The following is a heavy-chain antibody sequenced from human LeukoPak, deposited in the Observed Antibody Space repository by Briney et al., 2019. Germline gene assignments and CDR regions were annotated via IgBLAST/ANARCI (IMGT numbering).Heavy chain of an antibody. Sequence: GGSLRLSCVASGFTFNKCAMHWVRQAPGKGLEWVAVISFDGSNNYSADSVKGRFSISRDNSKNTLYLQMNSVRAEDTAIYYCARDKDGYYDSSGPFDYWGQGTLVTVSS. J-gene: IGHJ4*02. CDR2: ISFDGSNN. CDR3: ARDKDGYYDSSGPFDY. CDR1: GFTFNKCA. D-gene: IGHD3-22*01. V-gene: IGHV3-30*04.